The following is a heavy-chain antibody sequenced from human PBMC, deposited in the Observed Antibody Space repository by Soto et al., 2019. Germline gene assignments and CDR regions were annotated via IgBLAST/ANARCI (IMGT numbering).Heavy chain of an antibody. V-gene: IGHV3-74*01. CDR1: GFTFSRYW. CDR2: INSDGSTI. CDR3: ASWFRFAYYYYFMDL. D-gene: IGHD3-10*01. Sequence: EVQLVESGGGLVQPGGSLRLSCAASGFTFSRYWMHWVRQAPGKGLVWVSRINSDGSTINYADSVKGRFTISRDNAKNTLYLQINSLRAEDTAVYYCASWFRFAYYYYFMDLWGKGTTVTVSS. J-gene: IGHJ6*03.